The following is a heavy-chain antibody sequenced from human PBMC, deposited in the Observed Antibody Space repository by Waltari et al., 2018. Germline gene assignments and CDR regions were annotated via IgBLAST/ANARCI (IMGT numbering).Heavy chain of an antibody. V-gene: IGHV1-2*02. CDR3: ATAPDGFQILN. J-gene: IGHJ4*02. CDR1: GYTFTAYY. CDR2: ISPNSGGT. Sequence: QVQLVQSGAEVKKPGASVNVSCQTSGYTFTAYYIYLVRQAPGQGLEWMGWISPNSGGTNSAQKFQGRVTLTRDTSISTAFMQLNRLISDDSAMYYCATAPDGFQILNWGQGTLVTVSS. D-gene: IGHD5-12*01.